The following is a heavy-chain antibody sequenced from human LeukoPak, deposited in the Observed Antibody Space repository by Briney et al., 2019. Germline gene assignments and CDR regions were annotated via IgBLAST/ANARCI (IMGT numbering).Heavy chain of an antibody. V-gene: IGHV4-39*07. CDR3: ARETGGERGRTYCSSTSCDDSWFDP. D-gene: IGHD2-2*01. CDR2: IYYSGST. Sequence: SETLSLTCTVSGGSISSSSYYWGWIRQPPGKGLEWIGSIYYSGSTYYNPSLKSRVTISVDTSKNQFSLKLSSVTAADTAVYYCARETGGERGRTYCSSTSCDDSWFDPWGQGTLVTVSS. CDR1: GGSISSSSYY. J-gene: IGHJ5*02.